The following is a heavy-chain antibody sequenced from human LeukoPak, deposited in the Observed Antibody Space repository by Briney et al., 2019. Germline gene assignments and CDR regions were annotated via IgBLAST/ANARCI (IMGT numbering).Heavy chain of an antibody. CDR3: ARESSAYGSGSDKAFDY. Sequence: ASVKVSCKASGYTFTSYYMHWVRQAPGQGLEWMGMINPSGGSTSYAQKFQGRVTMTRDTSTSTVYMELSSLRSEDTAVYYCARESSAYGSGSDKAFDYWGQGTLVTAPS. CDR2: INPSGGST. D-gene: IGHD3-10*01. V-gene: IGHV1-46*01. J-gene: IGHJ4*02. CDR1: GYTFTSYY.